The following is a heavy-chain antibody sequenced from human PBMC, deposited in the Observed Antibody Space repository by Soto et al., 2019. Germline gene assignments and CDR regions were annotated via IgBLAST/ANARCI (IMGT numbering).Heavy chain of an antibody. CDR1: GFTFNSYS. J-gene: IGHJ6*02. CDR3: ARVELRGPSGLDF. Sequence: RLSCAVSGFTFNSYSMNWVRQAPGKGLEWVSSISSFSNYMYYTDSVKGRFTISRDNARNSLYLQMNSLRAEDTAVYYCARVELRGPSGLDFWGQGSTVTGSS. CDR2: ISSFSNYM. V-gene: IGHV3-21*01. D-gene: IGHD1-7*01.